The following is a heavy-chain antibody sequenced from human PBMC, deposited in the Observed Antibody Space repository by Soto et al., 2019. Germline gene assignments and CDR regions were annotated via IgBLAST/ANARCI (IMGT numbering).Heavy chain of an antibody. D-gene: IGHD3-22*01. Sequence: TLSLTCTVSGGSISSSSYYWGWIRQPPGKGLEWIGSIYYSGSTYYNPSLKSRVTISVDTSKNQFSLKLSSVTAADTAVYYCASEGGYYDSKGHGMDVWGQWTTVTVSS. CDR3: ASEGGYYDSKGHGMDV. CDR1: GGSISSSSYY. J-gene: IGHJ6*02. V-gene: IGHV4-39*01. CDR2: IYYSGST.